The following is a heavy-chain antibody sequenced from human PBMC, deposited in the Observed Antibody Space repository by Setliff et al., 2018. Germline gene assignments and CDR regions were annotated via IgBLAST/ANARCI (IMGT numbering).Heavy chain of an antibody. CDR1: GYTFANFA. CDR2: FNPGNGDT. V-gene: IGHV1-3*01. CDR3: ATGGQINYNFWSGYGVDYYMDV. J-gene: IGHJ6*03. D-gene: IGHD3-3*01. Sequence: ASVKVSCKASGYTFANFAINWVRQAPGQRLEWMAWFNPGNGDTKYSQNFQGRVTLTRDTSASTAYMELSSLRSEDTAVYYCATGGQINYNFWSGYGVDYYMDVWGKGTTVTVSS.